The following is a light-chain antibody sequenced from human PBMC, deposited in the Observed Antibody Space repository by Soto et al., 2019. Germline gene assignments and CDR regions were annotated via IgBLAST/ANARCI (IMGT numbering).Light chain of an antibody. Sequence: QSALTQPTSVSGSPGQSITISCTGVSSDIGGYNHVSWYQQHPGKVPRLIIYDVDNRPLGVSNRFSGSQSGNMASLTISGLQPEAEADNYCSANTARTTLSWVSGGGTKLTVL. CDR1: SSDIGGYNH. CDR2: DVD. V-gene: IGLV2-14*03. J-gene: IGLJ3*02. CDR3: SANTARTTLSWV.